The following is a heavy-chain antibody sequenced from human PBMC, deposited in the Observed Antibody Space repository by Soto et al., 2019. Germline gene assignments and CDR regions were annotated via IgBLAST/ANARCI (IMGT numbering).Heavy chain of an antibody. J-gene: IGHJ4*02. CDR2: IYYSGST. D-gene: IGHD3-22*01. CDR1: GGSISSGGYY. CDR3: AAYDSSTYNPDPEVDC. Sequence: PSETLSLTCTVSGGSISSGGYYWSWIRQHPGKGLEWIGHIYYSGSTYYNPSLKSRVTISVDTSKNHFSLKLSSVTAADTAVYYCAAYDSSTYNPDPEVDCWGQGILVTVSS. V-gene: IGHV4-31*03.